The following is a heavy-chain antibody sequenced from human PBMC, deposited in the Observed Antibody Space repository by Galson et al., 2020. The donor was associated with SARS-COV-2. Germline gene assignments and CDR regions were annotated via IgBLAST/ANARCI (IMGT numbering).Heavy chain of an antibody. V-gene: IGHV3-74*01. CDR3: ARGDMGNDYFDY. CDR1: GFTFSSYW. CDR2: IYSEGSST. Sequence: ALHWGSLSLSCAASGFTFSSYWMHWVRQAPGKGLVWVSRIYSEGSSTSYADSVKGRFTISGDNAKNTLYLQMNSLRAEDTAVYYCARGDMGNDYFDYWGQGTLVTVSS. D-gene: IGHD7-27*01. J-gene: IGHJ4*02.